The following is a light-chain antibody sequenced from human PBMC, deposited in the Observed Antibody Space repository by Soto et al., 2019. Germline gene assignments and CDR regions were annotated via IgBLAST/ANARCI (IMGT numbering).Light chain of an antibody. V-gene: IGLV2-11*01. CDR2: DVS. J-gene: IGLJ3*02. CDR3: QSYDGSLSGSWV. CDR1: SSDVGGYNY. Sequence: QSALTQPRSVSGSPGQSVAISCTGTSSDVGGYNYVSWYQQHPGKAPKLMIYDVSKRPSGVPDRFSGSKSGNTASLTISGLQAEDEADYYCQSYDGSLSGSWVFGGGTKVTVL.